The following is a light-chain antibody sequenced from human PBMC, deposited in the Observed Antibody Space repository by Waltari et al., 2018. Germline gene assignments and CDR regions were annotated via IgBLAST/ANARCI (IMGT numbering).Light chain of an antibody. CDR2: WAS. CDR3: QQFYSLPAT. CDR1: QSVLYSSNNKNY. V-gene: IGKV4-1*01. J-gene: IGKJ4*01. Sequence: DIVMTQSPDSLAVSLRERATINCKSSQSVLYSSNNKNYVAWYQQKPGQPPKLLVYWASTRETGVPDRFSGSGSGTEFSLTSSSLQAEDVAVYDCQQFYSLPATFGGGTNVEIK.